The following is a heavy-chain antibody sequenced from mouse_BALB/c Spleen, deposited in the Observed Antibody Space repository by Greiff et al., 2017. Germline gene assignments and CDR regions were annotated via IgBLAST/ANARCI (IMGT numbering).Heavy chain of an antibody. CDR1: GFNIKDYY. CDR3: NALYYGNYYFDY. J-gene: IGHJ2*01. CDR2: IDPENGDT. D-gene: IGHD2-1*01. V-gene: IGHV14-4*02. Sequence: EVQLQQSGAELVRSGASVKLSCTASGFNIKDYYMHWVKQRPEQGLEWIGWIDPENGDTEYAPKFQGKATMTADTSSNTAYLQLSSQTSEDTAVYYCNALYYGNYYFDYWGQGTTLTVSS.